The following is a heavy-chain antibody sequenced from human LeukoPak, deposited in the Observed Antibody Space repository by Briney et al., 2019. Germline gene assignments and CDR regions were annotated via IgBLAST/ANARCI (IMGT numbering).Heavy chain of an antibody. Sequence: GGSLRLSCAASGFTFSSYSMNWVRQAPGKGLDWVAVISDDGNTKYYADSVKGRFTISRDNSKNTVYLQMNSLRTEDTAVYYCARDLTGDYFDYWGQGTLVTVSS. V-gene: IGHV3-30*03. CDR3: ARDLTGDYFDY. D-gene: IGHD7-27*01. J-gene: IGHJ4*02. CDR1: GFTFSSYS. CDR2: ISDDGNTK.